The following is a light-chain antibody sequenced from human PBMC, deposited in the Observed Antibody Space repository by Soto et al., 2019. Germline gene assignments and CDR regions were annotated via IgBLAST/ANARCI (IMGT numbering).Light chain of an antibody. CDR2: GAS. J-gene: IGKJ1*01. CDR3: QEYGSSPPVT. CDR1: QSVSSSY. Sequence: IGVTQSPGTLSLSPGERATLSCRAIQSVSSSYLAWYQQYPGQAPSLLIYGASSRATGIPDRFSGSGSGIDFTVTISRLEPEAFAVYYCQEYGSSPPVTFGKGTKVEVK. V-gene: IGKV3-20*01.